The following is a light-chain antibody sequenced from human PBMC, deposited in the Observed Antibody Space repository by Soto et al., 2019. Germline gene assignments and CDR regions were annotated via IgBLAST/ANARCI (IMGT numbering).Light chain of an antibody. Sequence: QSALTQPASVSGSPGQSITISCTGTSSDVGGYTFVSWYQQHPGKAPKLMIYEFSNRPSGVSSRFSGSKSGNTASLTISGLQAEDEAYYDCCAYTVSIYVFGPGTKLTVL. CDR1: SSDVGGYTF. J-gene: IGLJ1*01. CDR2: EFS. V-gene: IGLV2-14*01. CDR3: CAYTVSIYV.